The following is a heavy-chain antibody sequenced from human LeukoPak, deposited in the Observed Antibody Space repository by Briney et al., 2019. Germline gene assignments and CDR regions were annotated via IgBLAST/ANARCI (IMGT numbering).Heavy chain of an antibody. CDR2: IYYSGST. J-gene: IGHJ4*02. CDR1: GGSISSGDYY. V-gene: IGHV4-30-4*01. D-gene: IGHD4-17*01. CDR3: ARAEAPDYGDYTPFDY. Sequence: SETLSLTCTVSGGSISSGDYYWSWIRQPPGKGLEWIGYIYYSGSTYYNPSLKSRVTISVDTSKNQFSLKLSSVTAADTAVYYCARAEAPDYGDYTPFDYWGQGTLVTVSS.